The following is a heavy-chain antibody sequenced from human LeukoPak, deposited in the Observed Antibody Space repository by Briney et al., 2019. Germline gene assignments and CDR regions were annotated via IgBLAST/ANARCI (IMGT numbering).Heavy chain of an antibody. CDR3: VRGYCSSTSCFHSIFDF. CDR2: ISGDGTAR. CDR1: GFTSSSYW. D-gene: IGHD2-2*01. Sequence: PGGSLRLSCAASGFTSSSYWMHWVRQVPGKGLVWVSRISGDGTARNYADSVKGRFTISRDDAKNTVDLQMNSLRAEDTAVYYCVRGYCSSTSCFHSIFDFWGQGTLVTVSS. V-gene: IGHV3-74*01. J-gene: IGHJ4*02.